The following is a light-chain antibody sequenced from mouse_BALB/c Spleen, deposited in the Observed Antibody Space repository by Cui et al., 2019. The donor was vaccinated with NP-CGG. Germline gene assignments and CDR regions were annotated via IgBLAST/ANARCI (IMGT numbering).Light chain of an antibody. CDR2: GTN. V-gene: IGLV1*01. CDR1: TGAVTTNNY. J-gene: IGLJ1*01. CDR3: ALWYSNHWV. Sequence: QAVVTHESALTTSPGETVTVTCRSTTGAVTTNNYANWVQEKPDHLFSGLIGGTNNRAPGVPARFSGFLIGDKAALTITGAQTEDEAIYFCALWYSNHWVFGGGTKLTVL.